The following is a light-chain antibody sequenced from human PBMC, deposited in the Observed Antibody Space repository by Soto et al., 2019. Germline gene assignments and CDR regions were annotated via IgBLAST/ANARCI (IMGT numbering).Light chain of an antibody. CDR3: QSYDISLRGNV. Sequence: QPVLTQPPSVSGAPGQRVILSCTGNSSNIGAGFDVHWYQQVPGSAPTLLIYGNTHRPTGVPDRFSGSKGGTSASLTITGLQADDEADYYCQSYDISLRGNVFGPGTQLTVL. J-gene: IGLJ1*01. CDR1: SSNIGAGFD. V-gene: IGLV1-40*01. CDR2: GNT.